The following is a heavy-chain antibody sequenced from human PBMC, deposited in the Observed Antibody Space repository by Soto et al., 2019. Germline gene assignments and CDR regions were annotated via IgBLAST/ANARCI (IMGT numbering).Heavy chain of an antibody. D-gene: IGHD3-16*02. V-gene: IGHV1-18*01. J-gene: IGHJ6*03. Sequence: GASVKVSCKASGYTFTSYGISWVRQAPGQGLEWMGWISAYNGNTNYAQKLQGRVTMTTDTSTSTAYMELRSLRSDDTAVYYCARGRMITFGGVIVIRPDHYYYMDVWGKGTTVTVSS. CDR3: ARGRMITFGGVIVIRPDHYYYMDV. CDR1: GYTFTSYG. CDR2: ISAYNGNT.